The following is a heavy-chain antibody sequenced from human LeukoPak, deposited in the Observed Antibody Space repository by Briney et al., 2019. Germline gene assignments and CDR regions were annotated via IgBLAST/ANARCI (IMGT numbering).Heavy chain of an antibody. CDR2: IYTSGST. CDR3: ARDYLICSSTSCSGGYYYYYMDV. D-gene: IGHD2-2*01. CDR1: GGSISSYY. V-gene: IGHV4-4*07. Sequence: SETLSLTCTVSGGSISSYYWSWIRRPAGKGLEWIGRIYTSGSTNYNPSLKSRVTMSVDTSKNQFSLKLSSVTAADTDVYYCARDYLICSSTSCSGGYYYYYMDVWGKGTTVTISS. J-gene: IGHJ6*03.